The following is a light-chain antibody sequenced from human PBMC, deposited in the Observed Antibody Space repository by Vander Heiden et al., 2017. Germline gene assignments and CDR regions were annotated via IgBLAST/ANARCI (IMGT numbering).Light chain of an antibody. CDR2: GAS. CDR3: QHDDDGGLT. Sequence: EIVMTQSPVTLSLSPGERATLSCRASQNIGTNLAWYQQNPGQAPRLLIHGASNRATGIPVRFSGSGSGTEFTLSISSLQSADFAVYFCQHDDDGGLTFGGGTKVDIK. CDR1: QNIGTN. V-gene: IGKV3-15*01. J-gene: IGKJ4*01.